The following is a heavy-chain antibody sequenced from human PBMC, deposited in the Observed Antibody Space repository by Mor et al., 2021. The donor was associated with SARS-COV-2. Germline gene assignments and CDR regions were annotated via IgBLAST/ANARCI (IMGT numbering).Heavy chain of an antibody. Sequence: RSKANSYATAYAASVKGRFTISRDDSKNTAYLQMNSLKTEDTAVYYWTFTSSNRAVAGLDFDYWGQGTLVTVSS. V-gene: IGHV3-73*01. D-gene: IGHD6-19*01. CDR2: RSKANSYAT. J-gene: IGHJ4*02. CDR3: TFTSSNRAVAGLDFDY.